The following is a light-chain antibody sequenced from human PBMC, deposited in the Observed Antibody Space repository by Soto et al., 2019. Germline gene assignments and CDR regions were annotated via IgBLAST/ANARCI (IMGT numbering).Light chain of an antibody. J-gene: IGLJ1*01. CDR2: EVS. Sequence: QSALTQPASVSGSPGQSITVSCTGTSSDVGGYNYVSWFQQHPGKAPKLMLYEVSNRPSGVSNRFSGSKSGNTASLTISGLQAEDEADYYCSSFTSGSTLYVFGTGTKLTVL. CDR1: SSDVGGYNY. CDR3: SSFTSGSTLYV. V-gene: IGLV2-14*01.